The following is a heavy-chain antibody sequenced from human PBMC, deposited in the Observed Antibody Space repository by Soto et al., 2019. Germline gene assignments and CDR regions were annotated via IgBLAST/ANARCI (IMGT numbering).Heavy chain of an antibody. CDR1: GFTFSSYA. Sequence: GGSLRLSCAASGFTFSSYAMSWVRQAPGKGLEWVSAISGSDGSTYYADSVKGRFTISRDNSKNTLYLQMNSLRAEDTAVYYCAKVERRYSSSSSHLGYWGQGTLVTVSS. CDR3: AKVERRYSSSSSHLGY. V-gene: IGHV3-23*01. D-gene: IGHD6-6*01. CDR2: ISGSDGST. J-gene: IGHJ4*02.